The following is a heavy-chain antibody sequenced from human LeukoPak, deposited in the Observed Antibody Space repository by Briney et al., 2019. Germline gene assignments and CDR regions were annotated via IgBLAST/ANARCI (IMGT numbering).Heavy chain of an antibody. CDR3: ARTRTSSGWYYFDY. V-gene: IGHV2-70*11. Sequence: VSGPTLVKPTQTLTLTCTFSGFSLSTRGMCVSWIRQPPGKALEWLARIAWDDDKYYSTSLKTRLTISKDTSKNQVVLTMTNMDPVDTATYYCARTRTSSGWYYFDYWGQGTLVTVSS. CDR1: GFSLSTRGMC. CDR2: IAWDDDK. D-gene: IGHD6-19*01. J-gene: IGHJ4*02.